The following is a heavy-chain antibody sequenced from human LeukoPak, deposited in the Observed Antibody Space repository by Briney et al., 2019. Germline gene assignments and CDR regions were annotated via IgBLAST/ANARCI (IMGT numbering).Heavy chain of an antibody. CDR2: ISTYNGDT. CDR3: TRSPIVGATRGDY. D-gene: IGHD1-26*01. V-gene: IGHV1-18*01. J-gene: IGHJ4*02. Sequence: EASVKVSCKASGYTFTSYGISWVRQAPGQRPEWMGWISTYNGDTKYAQKLQGRVSMTTDTSTTTAYMELTNLTSDDTAIYYCTRSPIVGATRGDYWGQGTLVTVS. CDR1: GYTFTSYG.